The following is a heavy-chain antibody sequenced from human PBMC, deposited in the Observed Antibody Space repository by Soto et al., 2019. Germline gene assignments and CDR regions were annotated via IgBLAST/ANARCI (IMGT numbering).Heavy chain of an antibody. CDR1: GFTFSGYN. V-gene: IGHV4-34*01. CDR3: ARSRSGWNWDS. Sequence: GSLRLSCAASGFTFSGYNMNWVRQAPGKGLEWIGDIYHSGSTNYNPSLKSRVTISVDTSKNQFSLKLTSVTAADTAVYYCARSRSGWNWDSWGQGTLVTVSS. D-gene: IGHD6-19*01. CDR2: IYHSGST. J-gene: IGHJ4*02.